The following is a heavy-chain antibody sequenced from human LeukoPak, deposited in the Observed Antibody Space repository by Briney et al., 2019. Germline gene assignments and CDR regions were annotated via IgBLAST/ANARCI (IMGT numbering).Heavy chain of an antibody. Sequence: GGSLRLSCAASGFTFSSYWMSWVRQAPGKGLEWVANIKQDGSEKYYVDSVKGRFTISRDNSKSTLYLQINNLRAEDTGLYYCATEVAEGGPQDYWGQGTLVTVSS. D-gene: IGHD2-15*01. CDR3: ATEVAEGGPQDY. CDR1: GFTFSSYW. V-gene: IGHV3-7*01. CDR2: IKQDGSEK. J-gene: IGHJ4*02.